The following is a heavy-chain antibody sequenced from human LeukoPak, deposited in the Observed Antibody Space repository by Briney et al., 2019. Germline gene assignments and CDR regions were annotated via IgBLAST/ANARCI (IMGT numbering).Heavy chain of an antibody. V-gene: IGHV1-2*02. J-gene: IGHJ4*02. Sequence: GASVKVSCKASGYTFTGYYMHWVRQAPGQGLEWMGWINPNSGGTNYAQKFQGRVTVTRDISRRTAYLELRSLTSDDTAVYYCARRSGNLPDNWGQGTLVTVSS. CDR2: INPNSGGT. D-gene: IGHD1-26*01. CDR1: GYTFTGYY. CDR3: ARRSGNLPDN.